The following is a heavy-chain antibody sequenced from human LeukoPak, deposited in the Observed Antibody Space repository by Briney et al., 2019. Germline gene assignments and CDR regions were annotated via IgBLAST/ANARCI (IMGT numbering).Heavy chain of an antibody. V-gene: IGHV3-64*01. Sequence: GGSLRLSCAASGFTFSSYAMHWARQAPGKGLEYVSAISSNGGSTYYANSVKGRFTISRDNSKNTLYLQMGSLRAEDMAVYYCARALYSGYATPTKENAFDIWGQGTMVTVSS. CDR2: ISSNGGST. J-gene: IGHJ3*02. CDR3: ARALYSGYATPTKENAFDI. D-gene: IGHD5-12*01. CDR1: GFTFSSYA.